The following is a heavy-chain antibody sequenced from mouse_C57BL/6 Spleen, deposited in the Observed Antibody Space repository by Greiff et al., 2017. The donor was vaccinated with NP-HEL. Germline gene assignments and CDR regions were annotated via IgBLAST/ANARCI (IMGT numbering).Heavy chain of an antibody. D-gene: IGHD2-3*01. V-gene: IGHV1-72*01. CDR3: ARNGYYYFDY. Sequence: QVQLQQPGAELVKPGASVKLSCKASGYTFTSYWMHWVKQRPGRGLEWLGRIDPNSGGTKYNEKFKSKATLTVDKPSSTAYMQLSSLTSEDSAVYYCARNGYYYFDYWGQGTTLTVSS. CDR2: IDPNSGGT. J-gene: IGHJ2*01. CDR1: GYTFTSYW.